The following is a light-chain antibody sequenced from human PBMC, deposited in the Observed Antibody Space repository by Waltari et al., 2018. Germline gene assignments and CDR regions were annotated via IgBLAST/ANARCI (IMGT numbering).Light chain of an antibody. CDR1: LSNIGVNP. J-gene: IGLJ3*02. Sequence: QSVLTQTPSASGTPGQRVTIPCSGSLSNIGVNPVHWYHQPAGAAPKPLISNPQQWPSGVPDRFYASKSGASASLAISGLQSEDEGDYHCAAWDDGLNAWVFGGGTKVTVL. V-gene: IGLV1-44*01. CDR2: NPQ. CDR3: AAWDDGLNAWV.